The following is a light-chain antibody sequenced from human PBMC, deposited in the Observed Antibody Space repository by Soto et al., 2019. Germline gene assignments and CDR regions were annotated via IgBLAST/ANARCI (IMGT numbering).Light chain of an antibody. CDR3: QHLRTYPFS. Sequence: EIVLTQSPGTLSLSPGGRAPLSCRVSQSVSSSYLAWYQQKPGQAPRLLIYGASSRATGIPARFSGSGSGTYFTLTINNLQAEDFATYYCQHLRTYPFSFGQGTKVDIK. V-gene: IGKV3-20*01. J-gene: IGKJ2*03. CDR2: GAS. CDR1: QSVSSSY.